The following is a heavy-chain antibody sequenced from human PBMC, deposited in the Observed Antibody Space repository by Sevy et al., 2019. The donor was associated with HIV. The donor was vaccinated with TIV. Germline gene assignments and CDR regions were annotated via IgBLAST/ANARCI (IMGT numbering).Heavy chain of an antibody. D-gene: IGHD3-22*01. V-gene: IGHV3-66*01. CDR3: ARDRYYDASGYYYYYYGLDV. CDR1: TFSVTDNY. J-gene: IGHJ6*02. CDR2: IYSGGST. Sequence: GGSLRLSCAASTFSVTDNYMSWVRQAPGKGLEWVSTIYSGGSTVYADSVKGRFTISRDNSKNTLYLQMNSLRAEDTAVYYCARDRYYDASGYYYYYYGLDVWGQGTTVTVSS.